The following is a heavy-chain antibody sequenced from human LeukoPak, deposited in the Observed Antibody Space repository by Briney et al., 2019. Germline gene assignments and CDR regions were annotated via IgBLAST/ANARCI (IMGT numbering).Heavy chain of an antibody. V-gene: IGHV3-48*01. D-gene: IGHD6-13*01. CDR1: GFTFSIYY. Sequence: GGSLRLSCAASGFTFSIYYMNWVRQAPGKGLEWVSYISSTSSTIYFADSVKGRFTISRDNAKNSLYLQMNSLRAEDTAVYYCAKSTAAAGPDYWGQGTLVTVSS. CDR3: AKSTAAAGPDY. CDR2: ISSTSSTI. J-gene: IGHJ4*02.